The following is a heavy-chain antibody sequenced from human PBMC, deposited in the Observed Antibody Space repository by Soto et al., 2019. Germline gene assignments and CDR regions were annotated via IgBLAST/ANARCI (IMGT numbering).Heavy chain of an antibody. D-gene: IGHD3-10*01. V-gene: IGHV4-59*01. CDR1: GGSISSYY. CDR3: ARRLDGSGSYYKVVAFDI. Sequence: PSETLSLTCTVSGGSISSYYWSWIRQPPGKGLEWIGYIYYSGSTNYNPSLKSRVTISVDTSKNQFSLKLSSVTAADTAVYYCARRLDGSGSYYKVVAFDIWGQGTMVTVS. J-gene: IGHJ3*02. CDR2: IYYSGST.